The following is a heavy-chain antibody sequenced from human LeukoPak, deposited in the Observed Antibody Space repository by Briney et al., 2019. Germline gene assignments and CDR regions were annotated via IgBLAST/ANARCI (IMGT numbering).Heavy chain of an antibody. D-gene: IGHD3-22*01. CDR2: IYTSGST. CDR3: ARVHDSSGYYGAGSLYYFDY. J-gene: IGHJ4*02. CDR1: GGSISSGSYY. V-gene: IGHV4-61*02. Sequence: PSETLSLTCTVSGGSISSGSYYWSWIRQPAGKGLEWIGRIYTSGSTNYNPSLKSRVTISVDTSKNQFSLKLSSVTAADTAVYYCARVHDSSGYYGAGSLYYFDYWGQGTLVTVSS.